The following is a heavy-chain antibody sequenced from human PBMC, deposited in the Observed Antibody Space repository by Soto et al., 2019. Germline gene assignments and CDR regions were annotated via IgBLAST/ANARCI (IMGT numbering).Heavy chain of an antibody. CDR2: IYFSGST. CDR1: GGSITNYY. J-gene: IGHJ3*02. Sequence: PSETLSLTCAVSGGSITNYYWSWIRQPPGTGLEWIGYIYFSGSTHYNPSLTSRVTISVDTSKNQFSLKLSSVTAADTAIYYCARKGTYYRDAFDRRAQGTMVTGSS. D-gene: IGHD3-10*01. CDR3: ARKGTYYRDAFDR. V-gene: IGHV4-59*01.